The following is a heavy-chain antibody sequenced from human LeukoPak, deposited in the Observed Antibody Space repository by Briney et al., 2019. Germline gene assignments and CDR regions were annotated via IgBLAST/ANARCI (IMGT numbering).Heavy chain of an antibody. CDR3: AKDSSFTIYSYGFFDI. CDR1: GFTFDDYA. CDR2: ISWNSGSI. D-gene: IGHD5-18*01. V-gene: IGHV3-9*03. Sequence: GGSLRLSCAASGFTFDDYAMHWVRQAPGKGLEWVSGISWNSGSIGYADSVKGRFTISRDNAKNSLYLQMNSLRAEDMALYYCAKDSSFTIYSYGFFDIWGQGTMVTVSS. J-gene: IGHJ3*02.